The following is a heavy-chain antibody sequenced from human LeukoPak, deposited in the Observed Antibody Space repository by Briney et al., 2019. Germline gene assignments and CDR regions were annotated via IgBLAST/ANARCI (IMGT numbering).Heavy chain of an antibody. D-gene: IGHD1-26*01. CDR1: GFTFSSYA. CDR2: ISYDGSNK. Sequence: QPGRSLRLSCAASGFTFSSYAMHWVRQAPGKGLEWVAVISYDGSNKYYADSVKGRFTISRDNSKNTLYLQMNSLRAEDTAVYYCARERAEWELLNFDYWGQGTLVTVSS. J-gene: IGHJ4*02. V-gene: IGHV3-30-3*01. CDR3: ARERAEWELLNFDY.